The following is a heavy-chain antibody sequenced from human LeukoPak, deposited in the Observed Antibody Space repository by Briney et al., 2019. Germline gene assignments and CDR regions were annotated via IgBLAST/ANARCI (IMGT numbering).Heavy chain of an antibody. J-gene: IGHJ5*02. CDR2: IYYSGST. CDR3: GRQRGSGWPT. Sequence: SETLSLTCTVSGGSISSYYWSWIRQPPGKGLEWIGYIYYSGSTNYNPSLKSRVTISVDTSKNQFSLKLSSVTAADTAVYYCGRQRGSGWPTWGQGTLVTVSS. CDR1: GGSISSYY. D-gene: IGHD6-19*01. V-gene: IGHV4-59*08.